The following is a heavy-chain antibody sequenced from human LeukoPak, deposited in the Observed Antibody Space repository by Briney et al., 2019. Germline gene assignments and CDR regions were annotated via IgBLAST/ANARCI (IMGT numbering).Heavy chain of an antibody. CDR2: IYYSGST. V-gene: IGHV4-59*01. CDR3: ARGRVLYDFWSGYYSYYYGMDV. J-gene: IGHJ6*02. Sequence: SETLSLTCTVSGGSISSYYWSWIRQPPGKGLEWIGYIYYSGSTNYNPSLKSRVTISVDTSKNQFSLKLSSVTAADTAVYYCARGRVLYDFWSGYYSYYYGMDVWGQGTTVTVSS. D-gene: IGHD3-3*01. CDR1: GGSISSYY.